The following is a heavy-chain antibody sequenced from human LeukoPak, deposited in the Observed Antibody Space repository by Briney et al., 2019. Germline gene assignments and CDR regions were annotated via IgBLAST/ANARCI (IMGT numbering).Heavy chain of an antibody. CDR3: ARHVTSMFFVGNWFDP. V-gene: IGHV4-61*02. Sequence: PSETLSLTCSVSGGSISSGTYYWSWIRQPAGRGLEWIGRIYTSGSTNYNPSLKSRVTISVDTSKNQFSLKLSSVTAADTAVYYCARHVTSMFFVGNWFDPWGQGTLVTVSS. D-gene: IGHD3-10*02. CDR1: GGSISSGTYY. CDR2: IYTSGST. J-gene: IGHJ5*02.